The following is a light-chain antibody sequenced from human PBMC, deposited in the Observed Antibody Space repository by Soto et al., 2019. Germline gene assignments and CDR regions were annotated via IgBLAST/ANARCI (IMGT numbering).Light chain of an antibody. V-gene: IGKV3-15*01. Sequence: EMVMTQFPATLSVSPGERATLSCRASQSVSSDLAWYQQKPGQAPRLLIYDASTRATGISARFSGSGSGTEFTLTISRLQSEDFAFYYCQQYNNWPWTFGQGTKVDI. CDR2: DAS. CDR3: QQYNNWPWT. CDR1: QSVSSD. J-gene: IGKJ1*01.